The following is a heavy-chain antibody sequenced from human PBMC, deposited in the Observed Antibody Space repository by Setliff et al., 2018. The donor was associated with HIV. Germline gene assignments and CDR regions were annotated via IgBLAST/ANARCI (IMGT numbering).Heavy chain of an antibody. J-gene: IGHJ4*02. V-gene: IGHV3-49*04. CDR2: IRTNARGGAT. D-gene: IGHD3-9*01. CDR3: TRDHRFVDRYPDW. CDR1: GFTFGDYA. Sequence: LRLSCAASGFTFGDYAMSWVRQAPGKGLEWVGFIRTNARGGATEYAASVKGRFTISRDDSKSIAYLQMSSLKIEDTAVYYCTRDHRFVDRYPDWWGQGTLLTVSS.